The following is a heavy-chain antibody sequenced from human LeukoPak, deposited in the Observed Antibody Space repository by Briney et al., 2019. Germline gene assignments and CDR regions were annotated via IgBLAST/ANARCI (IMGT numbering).Heavy chain of an antibody. Sequence: SETLPLTCTVSGDSISSSNSYWGWIRQLPGKGLEWVGSIYYSGNTYYNASLKSRVTISVDTSKNQFSLKLTSVTAADTAVYYCARVRMVRGAYGPWGQGTLVTVSS. D-gene: IGHD3-10*01. CDR3: ARVRMVRGAYGP. CDR2: IYYSGNT. V-gene: IGHV4-39*01. CDR1: GDSISSSNSY. J-gene: IGHJ5*02.